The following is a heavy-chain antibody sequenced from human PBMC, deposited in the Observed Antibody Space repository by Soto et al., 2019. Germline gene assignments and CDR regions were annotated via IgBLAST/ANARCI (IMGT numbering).Heavy chain of an antibody. CDR1: GFTFTRYS. Sequence: LRLSCAASGFTFTRYSMNWVRQAPGKGLEWVSSISSTTNYIYYGDSMKGRFTISRDNAKNSLYLEMSSLRAEDTAVYYCARESEDLTSNFDYWGQGTLVTVSS. V-gene: IGHV3-21*06. CDR2: ISSTTNYI. J-gene: IGHJ4*02. CDR3: ARESEDLTSNFDY.